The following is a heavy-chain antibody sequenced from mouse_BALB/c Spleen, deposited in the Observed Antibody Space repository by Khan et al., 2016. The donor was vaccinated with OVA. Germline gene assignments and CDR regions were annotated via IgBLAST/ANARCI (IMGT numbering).Heavy chain of an antibody. CDR3: ARKDYYDYDPFPY. J-gene: IGHJ3*01. Sequence: EVKLEESGPGLVKPSQSLSLTCTVTGYSITSEYAWNWIRQFPGNKLEWMGYINYSGNTRFNPSLKSRASITRDTSKNQFFLQLNSVTTEVTATYYCARKDYYDYDPFPYWGQGTLVTVS. CDR2: INYSGNT. V-gene: IGHV3-2*02. D-gene: IGHD2-4*01. CDR1: GYSITSEYA.